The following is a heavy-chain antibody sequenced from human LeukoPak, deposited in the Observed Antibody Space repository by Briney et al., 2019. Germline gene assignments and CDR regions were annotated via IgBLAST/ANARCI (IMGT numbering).Heavy chain of an antibody. CDR3: ARGGLANYFDY. Sequence: PSETLSLTCVVYGGSFSGYYWSWIRQPPGKGLEWIGEINHSGTTNYNPSLKSRVTISVDTSKNQFSLKLASVTAADTAVYYCARGGLANYFDYWGQGTLVPVSS. D-gene: IGHD3/OR15-3a*01. CDR2: INHSGTT. J-gene: IGHJ4*02. CDR1: GGSFSGYY. V-gene: IGHV4-34*01.